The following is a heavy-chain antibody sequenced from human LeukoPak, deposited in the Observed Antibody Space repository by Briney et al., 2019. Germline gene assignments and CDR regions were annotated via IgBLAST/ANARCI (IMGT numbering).Heavy chain of an antibody. CDR2: ISYDGSNK. CDR3: ARAQTGRRDIVVVARGWDAFDI. D-gene: IGHD2-15*01. Sequence: GGSLRLSCAASGFTFSSYAMSWVRQAPGKGLEWVAVISYDGSNKYYADSVKGRFTISRDNSKNTLYLQMNSLRAEDTAVYYCARAQTGRRDIVVVARGWDAFDIWGQGTMVTVSS. J-gene: IGHJ3*02. CDR1: GFTFSSYA. V-gene: IGHV3-30*04.